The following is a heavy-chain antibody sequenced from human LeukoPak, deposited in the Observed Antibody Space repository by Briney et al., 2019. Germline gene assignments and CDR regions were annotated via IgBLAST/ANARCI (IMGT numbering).Heavy chain of an antibody. Sequence: GGSLRLSCAASGFTFSNYWMHWVRQAPGKGLAWVSVLYSGGNTYYADSVKGRFTISRDNSKNMLFLQMNSLRAEDTAVYYCARVGRGDTYGYVDYWGQGTLVTVSS. V-gene: IGHV3-66*01. CDR2: LYSGGNT. J-gene: IGHJ4*02. CDR3: ARVGRGDTYGYVDY. D-gene: IGHD5-18*01. CDR1: GFTFSNYW.